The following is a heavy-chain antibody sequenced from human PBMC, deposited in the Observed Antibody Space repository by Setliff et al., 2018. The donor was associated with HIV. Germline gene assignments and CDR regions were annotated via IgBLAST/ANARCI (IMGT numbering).Heavy chain of an antibody. CDR3: TAGHYGPNP. D-gene: IGHD3-10*01. Sequence: AGGSLRLSCAASGFIFNDYAMSWVRQVPGKGLEWVSAINWNGGSAGYGDSVRGRFTISRDNAGRSLYLQMNSLKVEDTALYYCTAGHYGPNPWGQGNPVTVSS. CDR1: GFIFNDYA. CDR2: INWNGGSA. J-gene: IGHJ5*02. V-gene: IGHV3-20*04.